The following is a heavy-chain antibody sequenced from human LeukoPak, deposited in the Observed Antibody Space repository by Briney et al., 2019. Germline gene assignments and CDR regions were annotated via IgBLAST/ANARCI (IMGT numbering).Heavy chain of an antibody. J-gene: IGHJ4*02. CDR2: GDYSGGK. Sequence: PSETLSLTCTVSGDSFSSVTDYWAWIRQPPGKGLEWIASGDYSGGKYYNPSLESRVAISTDMSKSQISLKLTSVTGADTAVYYCAGERGEEYSSGWYRTNFFDNWGQGIRVTVSS. D-gene: IGHD6-19*01. CDR1: GDSFSSVTDY. V-gene: IGHV4-39*07. CDR3: AGERGEEYSSGWYRTNFFDN.